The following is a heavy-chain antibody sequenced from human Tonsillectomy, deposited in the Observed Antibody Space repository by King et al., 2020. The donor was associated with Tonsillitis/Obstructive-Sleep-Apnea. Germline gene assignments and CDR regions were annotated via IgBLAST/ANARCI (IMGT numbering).Heavy chain of an antibody. Sequence: VQLVESGGGLVQPGGSLRLSCAASGFTFSNNWMHWVRHAPGKGMVWVSRINTDGSNTAYADSVKGRFTISRDNAKNTVSLQMNSLRAEDTDVYYCARGPGSSADYWGQGTLVTVSS. D-gene: IGHD6-6*01. CDR3: ARGPGSSADY. CDR1: GFTFSNNW. J-gene: IGHJ4*02. CDR2: INTDGSNT. V-gene: IGHV3-74*01.